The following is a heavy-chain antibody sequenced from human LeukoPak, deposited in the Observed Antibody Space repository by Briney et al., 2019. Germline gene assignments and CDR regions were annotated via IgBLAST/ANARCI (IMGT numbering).Heavy chain of an antibody. Sequence: PSETLSLTCTGSGRSISSYYWSWIRQPAGKGLEWIGRNYTSGSTNSNPPLKSRVTTSVNTSNNQYSLKLSSVTAADTAVYYCATDSKAVGYGSGSYTIYYYYMDVWGKGTTVTISS. CDR1: GRSISSYY. CDR3: ATDSKAVGYGSGSYTIYYYYMDV. CDR2: NYTSGST. V-gene: IGHV4-4*07. D-gene: IGHD3-10*01. J-gene: IGHJ6*03.